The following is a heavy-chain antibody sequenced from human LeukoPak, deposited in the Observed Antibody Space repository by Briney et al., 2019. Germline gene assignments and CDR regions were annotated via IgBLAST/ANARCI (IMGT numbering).Heavy chain of an antibody. J-gene: IGHJ4*02. CDR1: GFTFSSYA. CDR3: ARELWFGELLSHFDY. D-gene: IGHD3-10*01. V-gene: IGHV3-30-3*01. Sequence: GGSLRLSCAASGFTFSSYAMHWVRQAPGKGLEWVAVISYDGSNKYYAGSVKGRFTISRDNSKNTLYLQMNSLRAEDTAVYYCARELWFGELLSHFDYWGQGTLVTVSS. CDR2: ISYDGSNK.